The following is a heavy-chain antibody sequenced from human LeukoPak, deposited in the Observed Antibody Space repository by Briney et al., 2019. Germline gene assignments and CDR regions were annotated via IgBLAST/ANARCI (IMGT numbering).Heavy chain of an antibody. CDR1: GSSLASTW. CDR2: IYPGDSDT. Sequence: GGPRQISCQGPGSSLASTWVGGSGRLPGKGLEGMGIIYPGDSDTRYSPSFQGHVTISADQSISTAYLQWRSLKASDTAMYYCARSPGYTPFAIWGQGTMVTVSS. D-gene: IGHD5-24*01. V-gene: IGHV5-51*01. CDR3: ARSPGYTPFAI. J-gene: IGHJ3*02.